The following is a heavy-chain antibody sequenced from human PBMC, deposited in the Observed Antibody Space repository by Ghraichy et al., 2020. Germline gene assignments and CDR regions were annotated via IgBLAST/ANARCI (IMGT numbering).Heavy chain of an antibody. CDR3: AKGHGDYEGYFDC. Sequence: GGSLRLSCVASGFTFSSYEMNWVRQAPRKGLEWLSYISSSGSTIYYAASLKGRFTISRDNARNSLYLQMNSLRADDTAVYYCAKGHGDYEGYFDCWGQGTLVTVSS. D-gene: IGHD4-17*01. J-gene: IGHJ4*02. CDR1: GFTFSSYE. V-gene: IGHV3-48*03. CDR2: ISSSGSTI.